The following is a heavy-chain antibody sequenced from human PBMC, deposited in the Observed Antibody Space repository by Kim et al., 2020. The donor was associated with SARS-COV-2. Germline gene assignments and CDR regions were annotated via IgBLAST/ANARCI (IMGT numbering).Heavy chain of an antibody. J-gene: IGHJ4*02. V-gene: IGHV4-61*08. CDR2: IYYSGST. D-gene: IGHD5-18*01. CDR3: ARGSYGYDH. Sequence: SETLSLTCTVSGGSVSSCDYYWTWIRQPPGKGLEGVVYIYYSGSTNYNPSLKSRVTISADTSKTQFSLKLDSVTAADTAVYYCARGSYGYDHWGQGSLVTVSS. CDR1: GGSVSSCDYY.